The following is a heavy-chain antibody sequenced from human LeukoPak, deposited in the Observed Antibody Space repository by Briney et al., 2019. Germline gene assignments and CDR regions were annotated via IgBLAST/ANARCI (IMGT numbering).Heavy chain of an antibody. V-gene: IGHV3-11*01. CDR1: GFTFGDYA. J-gene: IGHJ4*02. Sequence: GGSLRLSCSASGFTFGDYAMSWVRQAPGKGLEWVPYISSSGSTIYYADSVKGRFTISRDNAKNSLYLQMNSLRAEDTAVYYCARALATIENPHDYWGQGTLVTVSS. CDR3: ARALATIENPHDY. D-gene: IGHD5-24*01. CDR2: ISSSGSTI.